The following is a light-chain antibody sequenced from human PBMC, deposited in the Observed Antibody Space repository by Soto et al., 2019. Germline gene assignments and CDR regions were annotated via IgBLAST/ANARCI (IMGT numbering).Light chain of an antibody. J-gene: IGKJ5*01. Sequence: ETVMTQSPVTLSVSPGDTATLSCRASQRVSNHFAWYLQKPGQAPRLLIYAASTRAAGVPVRFSGSGSETEFTLTIRGLQSEDFAVYYCQQYNIWRSITFGQGTRREIK. CDR1: QRVSNH. CDR2: AAS. V-gene: IGKV3-15*01. CDR3: QQYNIWRSIT.